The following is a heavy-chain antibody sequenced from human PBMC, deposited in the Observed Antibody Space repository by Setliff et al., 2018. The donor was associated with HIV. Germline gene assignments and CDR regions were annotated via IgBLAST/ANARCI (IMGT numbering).Heavy chain of an antibody. CDR2: IYPGDSDT. J-gene: IGHJ3*02. V-gene: IGHV5-51*01. CDR1: RYSFTSYW. D-gene: IGHD6-6*01. Sequence: GESLKLSCKGSRYSFTSYWIAWVRQMPGKGLEWMGIIYPGDSDTRYSPSFQGQVTISADKSISTAYLQWSSLKASDTAMYYCARQRSIAARPNSAFDIWGQGTMVT. CDR3: ARQRSIAARPNSAFDI.